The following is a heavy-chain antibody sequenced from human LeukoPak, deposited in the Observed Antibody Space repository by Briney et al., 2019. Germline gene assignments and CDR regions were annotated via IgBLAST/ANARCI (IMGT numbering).Heavy chain of an antibody. CDR1: GYTFTSYG. D-gene: IGHD4-17*01. CDR3: ATGPRGTVTTYDY. V-gene: IGHV1-18*01. J-gene: IGHJ4*02. CDR2: ISAYNGNT. Sequence: ASVKVSCKASGYTFTSYGISWVRQAPGQGLEWMGWISAYNGNTNYAQNLQGRVTMTTDTSTSTAYMELSSLRSEDTAVYYCATGPRGTVTTYDYWGQGTLVTVSS.